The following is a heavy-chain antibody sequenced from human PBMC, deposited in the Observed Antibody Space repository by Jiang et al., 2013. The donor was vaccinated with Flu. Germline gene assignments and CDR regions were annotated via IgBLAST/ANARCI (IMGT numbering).Heavy chain of an antibody. J-gene: IGHJ4*02. V-gene: IGHV1-24*01. D-gene: IGHD6-19*01. Sequence: YAQKFQGRVAMTDDTSTDTAYMELSRLRSDDAAVYYCARDSSVAFDFWGQGTLVTVSS. CDR3: ARDSSVAFDF.